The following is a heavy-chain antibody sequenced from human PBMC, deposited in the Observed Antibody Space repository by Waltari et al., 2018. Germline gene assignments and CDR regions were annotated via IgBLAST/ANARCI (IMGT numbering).Heavy chain of an antibody. CDR3: ARSLVVAATPYY. D-gene: IGHD2-15*01. CDR1: GGSISSSSYY. Sequence: QLQLQESGPGLVKPSETLSLTCTVSGGSISSSSYYWGWLRQPPGKGLEWIGSIYYSGSTYYNPSLNSRVTISVDTSNNQFSLKLSSVTAADTAVYYCARSLVVAATPYYWGQGTLVTVSS. CDR2: IYYSGST. J-gene: IGHJ4*02. V-gene: IGHV4-39*01.